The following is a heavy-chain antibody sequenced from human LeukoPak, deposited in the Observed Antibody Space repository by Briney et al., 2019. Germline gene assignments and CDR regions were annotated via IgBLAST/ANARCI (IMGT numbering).Heavy chain of an antibody. CDR1: GGSISNTNYY. CDR2: IYYTGTT. V-gene: IGHV4-39*07. Sequence: SETLSLTCTVSGGSISNTNYYWAWIRQPPGRGLEWIGSIYYTGTTFDNPSLKSRVTLSVDTSKNQFSLRLTSVTAADTAVYYCARDLRRKIAVAGTAWYFDLWGRGTLVTVSS. D-gene: IGHD6-19*01. J-gene: IGHJ2*01. CDR3: ARDLRRKIAVAGTAWYFDL.